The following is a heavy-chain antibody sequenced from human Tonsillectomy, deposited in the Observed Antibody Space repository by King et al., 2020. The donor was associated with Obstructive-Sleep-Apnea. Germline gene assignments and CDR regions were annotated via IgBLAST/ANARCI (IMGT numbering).Heavy chain of an antibody. CDR2: ISISSSYI. Sequence: VQLVESGGGLVKPGGSLRLSCAASGFIFSSYSMNWVRQAPGKGLEWVSSISISSSYIYYADSVKGRFTISRENAKNSLYLQMNSLRAEDTAVYYCARDQGTYYYGWEDIWGQGTMITVSS. V-gene: IGHV3-21*01. CDR3: ARDQGTYYYGWEDI. D-gene: IGHD3-10*01. J-gene: IGHJ3*02. CDR1: GFIFSSYS.